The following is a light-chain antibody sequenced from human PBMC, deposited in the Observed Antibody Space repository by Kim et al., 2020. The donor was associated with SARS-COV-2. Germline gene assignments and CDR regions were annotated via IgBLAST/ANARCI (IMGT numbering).Light chain of an antibody. Sequence: SASVGDRVTITCRASQGVNNYLAWFQQKPGKVPERLIYGSSNLQSGVPSRFSGSGSGTEFTLTISSLQPEDFATYYCLQHHSYPWTFGQGTKLEI. CDR3: LQHHSYPWT. CDR2: GSS. CDR1: QGVNNY. V-gene: IGKV1-17*03. J-gene: IGKJ1*01.